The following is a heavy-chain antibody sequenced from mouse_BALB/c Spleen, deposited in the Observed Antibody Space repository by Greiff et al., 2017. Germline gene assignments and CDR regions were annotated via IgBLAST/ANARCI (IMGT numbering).Heavy chain of an antibody. D-gene: IGHD2-12*01. CDR3: TRDSDDRGYYFDY. CDR2: ISSGGSYT. J-gene: IGHJ2*01. Sequence: DVKLVESGGGLVKPGGSLKLSCAASGFTFSSYTMSWVRQTPEKRLEWVATISSGGSYTYYPDSVKGRFTISRDNAKNTLYLQMSSLKSEDTAMYYCTRDSDDRGYYFDYWGQGTTLTVSS. V-gene: IGHV5-6-4*01. CDR1: GFTFSSYT.